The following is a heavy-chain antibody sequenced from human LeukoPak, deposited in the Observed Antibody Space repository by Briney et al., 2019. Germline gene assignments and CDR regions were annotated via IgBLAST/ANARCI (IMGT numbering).Heavy chain of an antibody. D-gene: IGHD2-15*01. CDR2: MNPNSGNT. J-gene: IGHJ5*02. CDR1: GYTFTSYD. V-gene: IGHV1-8*01. Sequence: ASVKVSCKASGYTFTSYDINWVRQATGQGLEWMGWMNPNSGNTGYAQKFQGRVTMTRNTSISTAYMELSSLRSEDTAVYYCARDADRGRDIVVVVGDGGNWFDPWGQGTQVTVTS. CDR3: ARDADRGRDIVVVVGDGGNWFDP.